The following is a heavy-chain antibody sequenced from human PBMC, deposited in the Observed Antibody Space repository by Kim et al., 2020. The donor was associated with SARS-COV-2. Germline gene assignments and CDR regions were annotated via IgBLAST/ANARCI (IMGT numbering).Heavy chain of an antibody. J-gene: IGHJ4*02. D-gene: IGHD3-22*01. Sequence: DSLKGRFTVSRDNSKSTLYLQMNSRRAEDTAVYYCAKGEYYYDSSGYELWGQGTLVTVSS. CDR3: AKGEYYYDSSGYEL. V-gene: IGHV3-23*01.